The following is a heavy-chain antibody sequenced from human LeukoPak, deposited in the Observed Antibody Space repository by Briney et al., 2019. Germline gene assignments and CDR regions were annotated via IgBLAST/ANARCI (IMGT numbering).Heavy chain of an antibody. J-gene: IGHJ3*02. CDR2: ISGNSNYI. CDR3: ARAVSCTNGAYSHDAFHI. CDR1: GFTFSSYT. Sequence: GGSLRLSCAASGFTFSSYTINWVRQAPGKGLEWVSSISGNSNYIYYADSVKGRFTISRDSAKSSLYLQMNSLRAEDTAVYYCARAVSCTNGAYSHDAFHIWGLGTMVTVSS. D-gene: IGHD2-8*01. V-gene: IGHV3-21*01.